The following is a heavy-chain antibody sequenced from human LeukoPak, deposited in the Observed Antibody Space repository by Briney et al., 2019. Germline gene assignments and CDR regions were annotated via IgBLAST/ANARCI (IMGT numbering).Heavy chain of an antibody. CDR1: GFTVSSNY. CDR2: IYSGGST. D-gene: IGHD3-22*01. CDR3: ARDRSTDYYDSSGYLGAFDI. J-gene: IGHJ3*02. Sequence: PGGSLRLSCAASGFTVSSNYMSWVRQAPGKGLEWVSVIYSGGSTYYADSVKGRFTISRDNSKNTLYLQMNSLRAEDTAVYYCARDRSTDYYDSSGYLGAFDIWGQGTMVTVSS. V-gene: IGHV3-53*01.